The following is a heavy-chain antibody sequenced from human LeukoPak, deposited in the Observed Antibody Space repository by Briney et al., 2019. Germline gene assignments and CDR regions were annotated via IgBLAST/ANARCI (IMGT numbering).Heavy chain of an antibody. CDR1: GFTFSSYA. Sequence: GGSLRLPCAASGFTFSSYAMSWVRQAPGKGLEWVSAISGSGGSTYYADSVKGRFTISRDNSKNTLYLQMNSLRAEDTAVYYCEKKGRYYDSSGYYSLDYWGQGTLVTVSS. J-gene: IGHJ4*02. CDR2: ISGSGGST. V-gene: IGHV3-23*01. CDR3: EKKGRYYDSSGYYSLDY. D-gene: IGHD3-22*01.